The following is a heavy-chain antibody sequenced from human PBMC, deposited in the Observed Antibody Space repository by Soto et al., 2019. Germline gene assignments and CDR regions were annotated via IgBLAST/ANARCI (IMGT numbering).Heavy chain of an antibody. J-gene: IGHJ4*02. Sequence: PSETLSLTCAGYGGSFSGYYWSWIRQPPGKGLEWIGEINHSGSTNYNPSLKSRVTISVDTSKNQFSLKLSSVTAADTAVYYCARGFYDDYVWGSYRLDYWGQGTLVTVSS. D-gene: IGHD3-16*02. CDR2: INHSGST. CDR1: GGSFSGYY. CDR3: ARGFYDDYVWGSYRLDY. V-gene: IGHV4-34*01.